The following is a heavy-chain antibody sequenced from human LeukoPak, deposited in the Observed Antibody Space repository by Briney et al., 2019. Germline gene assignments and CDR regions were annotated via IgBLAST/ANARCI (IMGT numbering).Heavy chain of an antibody. D-gene: IGHD2-15*01. J-gene: IGHJ4*02. V-gene: IGHV4-39*07. CDR2: IYYSGST. Sequence: SETLSVTCTVSGDSISSSSYYWGWIRQPPGKGLEWIGSIYYSGSTYYNPSLESRVTISVDTSKNQFSLKLSSVTAADTAVYYCARRYVVAAKSFDYWGQGTLVTVSS. CDR3: ARRYVVAAKSFDY. CDR1: GDSISSSSYY.